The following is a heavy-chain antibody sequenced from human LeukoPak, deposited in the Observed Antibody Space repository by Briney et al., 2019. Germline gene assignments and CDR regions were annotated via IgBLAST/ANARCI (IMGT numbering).Heavy chain of an antibody. CDR2: ILYDGRNK. J-gene: IGHJ4*02. Sequence: SGGSLRLSCAASGFTFSNFAIHWVRQAPGKGLEWVAVILYDGRNKYYGDSVEGRFTISRDNSKNTVYLEMNSLRAEDTAVYYCAKESVIVVVISLMDYWGQGTLVTVSS. D-gene: IGHD3-22*01. CDR3: AKESVIVVVISLMDY. CDR1: GFTFSNFA. V-gene: IGHV3-30*18.